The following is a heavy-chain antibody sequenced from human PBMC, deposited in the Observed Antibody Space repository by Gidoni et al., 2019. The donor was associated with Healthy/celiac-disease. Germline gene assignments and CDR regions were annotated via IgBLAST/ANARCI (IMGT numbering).Heavy chain of an antibody. D-gene: IGHD3-3*01. CDR1: GFTFGNAW. V-gene: IGHV3-15*01. Sequence: EVQLVESGGGLVKPGGSLRLSCAASGFTFGNAWMSWVRQAPGKGLEWVGRIKSKTDGGTTDYAAPVKGRFTISRDDSKNTLYLQMNSLKTEDTAVYYCTTPYYDFWSGYPTDSYYYYYMDVWGKGTTVTVSS. CDR2: IKSKTDGGTT. J-gene: IGHJ6*03. CDR3: TTPYYDFWSGYPTDSYYYYYMDV.